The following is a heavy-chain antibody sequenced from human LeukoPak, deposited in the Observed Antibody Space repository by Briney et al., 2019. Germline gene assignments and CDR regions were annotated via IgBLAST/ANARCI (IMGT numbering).Heavy chain of an antibody. Sequence: GESLKISCKASGYSLVSHWIVWVRQMPGKGLEWLGIIFPGDSDTRYSPSFQGQVTISADKSINTAYLQWNSLRASDTAMYYCARHPYSYYYDSSGYFDYWGQGALVTVSS. D-gene: IGHD3-22*01. V-gene: IGHV5-51*01. CDR2: IFPGDSDT. J-gene: IGHJ4*02. CDR1: GYSLVSHW. CDR3: ARHPYSYYYDSSGYFDY.